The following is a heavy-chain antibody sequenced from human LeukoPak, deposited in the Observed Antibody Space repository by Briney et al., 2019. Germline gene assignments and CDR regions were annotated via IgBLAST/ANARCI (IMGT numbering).Heavy chain of an antibody. CDR1: GGSISSSSYY. CDR3: ARTGTMYYYGSGSYYN. CDR2: IYYSGST. Sequence: PSETLSLTCTVSGGSISSSSYYWGWIRQPPGKGLEWIGSIYYSGSTYYNPPLKSRVTISVDTSKNQFSLKLSSVTAADTAVYYCARTGTMYYYGSGSYYNWGQGTLVTVSS. V-gene: IGHV4-39*07. D-gene: IGHD3-10*01. J-gene: IGHJ4*02.